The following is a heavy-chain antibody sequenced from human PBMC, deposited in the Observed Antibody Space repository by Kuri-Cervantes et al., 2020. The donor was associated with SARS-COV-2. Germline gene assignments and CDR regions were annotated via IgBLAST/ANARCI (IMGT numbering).Heavy chain of an antibody. V-gene: IGHV3-48*01. J-gene: IGHJ4*02. D-gene: IGHD2-2*02. CDR1: GFAFSSYS. CDR3: ARNRYCSSTSCYMEFSL. CDR2: ISSSSSTI. Sequence: GESLKISCAASGFAFSSYSMNWVRQAPGKGLEWVSYISSSSSTIYYADSVKGRFTISRDNAKNSLYLQMNSLRAEDTAVYYCARNRYCSSTSCYMEFSLWGQGTLVTVSS.